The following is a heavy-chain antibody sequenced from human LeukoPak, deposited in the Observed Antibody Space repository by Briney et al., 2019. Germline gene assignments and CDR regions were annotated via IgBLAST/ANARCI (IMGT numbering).Heavy chain of an antibody. J-gene: IGHJ1*01. CDR1: GFTFSSYE. CDR3: ATTRRLRLDPAPEYFRH. CDR2: ISCSGSTI. Sequence: GGSLRLSCAASGFTFSSYEMNWVRQAPGKGLEWVSYISCSGSTIYYADSVKGRFTISRDNAKNSLYLQMNSLRAEDTAVYYCATTRRLRLDPAPEYFRHWGQGTLVTVSS. V-gene: IGHV3-48*03.